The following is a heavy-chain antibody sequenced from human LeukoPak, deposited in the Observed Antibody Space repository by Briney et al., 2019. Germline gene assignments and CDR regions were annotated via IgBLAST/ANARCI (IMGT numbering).Heavy chain of an antibody. CDR1: GFTSSGSA. V-gene: IGHV3-73*01. CDR2: IRSKANSYAT. J-gene: IGHJ6*02. Sequence: PGGSLRLSCAASGFTSSGSAMHWVRQASGKGLEWVGRIRSKANSYATAYAASVKGRFTISRDDSKNTAYLQMNSLKTEDTAVYYCTRPTDPYYYYGMDVWGQGTTVTVSS. CDR3: TRPTDPYYYYGMDV.